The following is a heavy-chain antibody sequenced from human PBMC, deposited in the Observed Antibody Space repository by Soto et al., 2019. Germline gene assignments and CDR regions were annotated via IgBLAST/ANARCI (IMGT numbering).Heavy chain of an antibody. CDR1: GYPFATYG. V-gene: IGHV1-18*01. J-gene: IGHJ5*02. Sequence: QVQLVQSGADVKKHGASVKVSCRASGYPFATYGISWVRQAPGQGLEWMGWLSGYNGDTIYAQKFQGRVTMTTDTSTSTAYMELRRLRSDDAAVYYCARDLIAARPGWFDPWCQGTLVTVSS. CDR3: ARDLIAARPGWFDP. CDR2: LSGYNGDT. D-gene: IGHD6-6*01.